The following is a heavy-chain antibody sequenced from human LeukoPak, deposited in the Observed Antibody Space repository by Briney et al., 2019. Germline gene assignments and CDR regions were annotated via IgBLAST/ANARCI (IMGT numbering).Heavy chain of an antibody. D-gene: IGHD3-10*01. CDR2: ISSSSSYI. CDR3: ARDSITMVRGVMAPCFDP. J-gene: IGHJ5*02. Sequence: GGSLRLSCAASGFTFSSYSMNWVRQAPGKGLEWVSSISSSSSYIYYADSVKGRFTISRDNAKNSLCLQMNSLRAEDTAVYYCARDSITMVRGVMAPCFDPWGQGTLVTVSS. CDR1: GFTFSSYS. V-gene: IGHV3-21*01.